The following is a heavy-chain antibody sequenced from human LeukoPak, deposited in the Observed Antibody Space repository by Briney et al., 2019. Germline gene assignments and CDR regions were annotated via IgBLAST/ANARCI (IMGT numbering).Heavy chain of an antibody. J-gene: IGHJ3*02. Sequence: ALVKVSCKASGYTFTSYGISWVLQAPGQGLEWMGWISAYNGNTNYAQKLQGRVTMTTDTSTSTAYMELRSLRSDDTAVYYCARVGGSSSWYTNAFDIWGQGTMVTVSS. CDR3: ARVGGSSSWYTNAFDI. CDR2: ISAYNGNT. D-gene: IGHD6-13*01. CDR1: GYTFTSYG. V-gene: IGHV1-18*01.